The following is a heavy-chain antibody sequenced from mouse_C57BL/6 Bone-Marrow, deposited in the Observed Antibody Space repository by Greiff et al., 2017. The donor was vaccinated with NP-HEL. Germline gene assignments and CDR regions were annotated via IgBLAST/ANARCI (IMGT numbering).Heavy chain of an antibody. CDR2: IYPRSGNT. CDR3: ARAYYSGTFDY. CDR1: GYTFTSYG. D-gene: IGHD1-1*01. Sequence: VQLQQSGAELARPGASVKLSCTASGYTFTSYGIRWVKQRTEQGLEWIGEIYPRSGNTYYTEKFKGKATLTADKSSSTAYLELRSLTSEDSAVYFCARAYYSGTFDYWGQGTTLTVSS. V-gene: IGHV1-81*01. J-gene: IGHJ2*01.